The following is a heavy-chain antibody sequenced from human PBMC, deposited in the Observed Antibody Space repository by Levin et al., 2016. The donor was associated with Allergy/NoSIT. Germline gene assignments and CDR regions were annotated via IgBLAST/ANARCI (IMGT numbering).Heavy chain of an antibody. CDR2: IDWDDDK. J-gene: IGHJ6*02. V-gene: IGHV2-70*01. Sequence: RQAPGKALEWLALIDWDDDKYYSTSLKTRLTISKDTSKNQVVLTMTNMDPVDTATYYCARATYYYDSYYYGMDVWGQGTTVTVSS. D-gene: IGHD3-10*01. CDR3: ARATYYYDSYYYGMDV.